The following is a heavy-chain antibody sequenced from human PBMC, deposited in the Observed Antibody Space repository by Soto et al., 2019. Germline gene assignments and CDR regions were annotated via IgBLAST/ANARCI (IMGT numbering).Heavy chain of an antibody. CDR1: SVSISSINW. CDR3: ARALTTNSYFDN. J-gene: IGHJ4*02. CDR2: IFHSGTT. V-gene: IGHV4-4*02. D-gene: IGHD4-17*01. Sequence: PSETLSLTCTVSSVSISSINWWSWVRQPPGKGLEWIGEIFHSGTTNYNPSLKSRVTISVDKSRNQFSLKLTSVTAADTAVYYCARALTTNSYFDNWGQGTLVTVSS.